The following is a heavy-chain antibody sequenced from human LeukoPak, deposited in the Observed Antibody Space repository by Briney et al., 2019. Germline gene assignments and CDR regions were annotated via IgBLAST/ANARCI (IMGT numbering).Heavy chain of an antibody. CDR3: ARDRVPAGLYYFDY. J-gene: IGHJ4*02. Sequence: SVKVSCKASGGTFSSYAISWVRQAPGQGLEWMGGIIPIFGTANYAQKFQGRVTITTDESTSTAYMGLSSLRSEDTAVYYCARDRVPAGLYYFDYWGQGTLVTVSS. CDR1: GGTFSSYA. V-gene: IGHV1-69*05. D-gene: IGHD2-2*01. CDR2: IIPIFGTA.